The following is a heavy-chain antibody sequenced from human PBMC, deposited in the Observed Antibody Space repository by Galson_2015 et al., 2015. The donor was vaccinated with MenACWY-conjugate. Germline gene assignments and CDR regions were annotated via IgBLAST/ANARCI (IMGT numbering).Heavy chain of an antibody. Sequence: SLRLSCAASGFTFSSYAVSWVRQAPGKGLEWLSTIDGSDGSTFYADSVRGRFTISRDNSKNTLYLQMNSLRAEDTAVYYCAKPDPMIGYRGRLDYWGKGTLVTVSS. D-gene: IGHD5-12*01. CDR3: AKPDPMIGYRGRLDY. CDR1: GFTFSSYA. V-gene: IGHV3-23*01. CDR2: IDGSDGST. J-gene: IGHJ4*02.